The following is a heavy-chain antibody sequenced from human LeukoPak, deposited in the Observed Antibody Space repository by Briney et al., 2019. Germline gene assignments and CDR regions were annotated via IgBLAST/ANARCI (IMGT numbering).Heavy chain of an antibody. CDR2: IIPIFGTA. CDR3: ARIGGNLYSYGLNWFDP. J-gene: IGHJ5*02. Sequence: GASVKVSCKASGYTFTSYGISWVRQAPGQGLEWMGGIIPIFGTANYAQKFQGRVTITTDESTSTAYMELSSLRSEDTAVYYCARIGGNLYSYGLNWFDPWGQGTLVTVSS. CDR1: GYTFTSYG. D-gene: IGHD5-18*01. V-gene: IGHV1-69*05.